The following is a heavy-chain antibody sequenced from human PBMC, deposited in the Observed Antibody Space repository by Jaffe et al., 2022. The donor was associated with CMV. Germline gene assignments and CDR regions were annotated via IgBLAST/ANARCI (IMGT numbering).Heavy chain of an antibody. D-gene: IGHD3-16*01. CDR2: IYYSGST. CDR3: ARVNYDYVWGIDDYYMDV. J-gene: IGHJ6*03. CDR1: GGSISSYY. Sequence: QVQLQESGPGLVKPSETLSLTCTVSGGSISSYYWSWIRQPPGKGLEWIGYIYYSGSTNYNPSLKSRVTISVDTSKNQFSLKLSSVTAADTAVYYCARVNYDYVWGIDDYYMDVWGKGTTVTVSS. V-gene: IGHV4-59*01.